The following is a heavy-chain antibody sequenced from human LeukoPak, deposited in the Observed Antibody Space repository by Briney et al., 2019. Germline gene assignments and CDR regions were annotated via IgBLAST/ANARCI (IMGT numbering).Heavy chain of an antibody. CDR3: ARRASGIKGFGY. Sequence: GGSLRLSCAASGFTFSSYWMSWVRQAPGKGLEWVSSISSSSSYIYYADSVKGRFTISRDNAKNSLYLQMNSLRAEDTAVYYCARRASGIKGFGYWGQGTLVTVSS. CDR1: GFTFSSYW. D-gene: IGHD3-10*01. CDR2: ISSSSSYI. V-gene: IGHV3-21*01. J-gene: IGHJ4*02.